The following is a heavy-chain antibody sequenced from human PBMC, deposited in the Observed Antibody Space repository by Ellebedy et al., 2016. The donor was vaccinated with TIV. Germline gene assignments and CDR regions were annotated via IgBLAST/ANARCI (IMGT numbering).Heavy chain of an antibody. CDR1: GGSFSGYY. J-gene: IGHJ5*02. V-gene: IGHV4-34*01. CDR2: INHSGST. D-gene: IGHD3-10*01. CDR3: ARDDGRRNYYGSGSYNWFDP. Sequence: SETLSLXCAVYGGSFSGYYWSWIRQPPGKGLEWIGEINHSGSTNYNPSLKSRVTISVDTSKNQFSLKLSSVTAADTAVYYCARDDGRRNYYGSGSYNWFDPWGQGTLVTVSS.